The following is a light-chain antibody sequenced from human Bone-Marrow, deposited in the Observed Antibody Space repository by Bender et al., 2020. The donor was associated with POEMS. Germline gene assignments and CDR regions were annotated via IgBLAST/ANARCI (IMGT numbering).Light chain of an antibody. Sequence: QSALTQPRSVSGSPGQSVAISCTGTSSDVGGSKYVSWYQHHPGKAPKLMIYDVSQRPSGGSTRFSGSKSANTASLTISGLQAGDEAEYVCCSYAGRDTLLFGGGTTVTVL. J-gene: IGLJ2*01. CDR2: DVS. V-gene: IGLV2-11*01. CDR3: CSYAGRDTLL. CDR1: SSDVGGSKY.